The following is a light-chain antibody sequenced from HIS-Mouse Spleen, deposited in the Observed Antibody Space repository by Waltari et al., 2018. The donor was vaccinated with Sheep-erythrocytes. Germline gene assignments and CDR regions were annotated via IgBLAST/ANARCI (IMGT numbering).Light chain of an antibody. CDR3: CSYAGSSTPWV. V-gene: IGLV2-23*01. CDR2: EGS. Sequence: QSALTQPASGFGSPGPSITLPCTGTTSDVGSYNLVASYQKHPGKAPKLMIYEGSKRPSGVSNRFSGSKSGNTASLTISGLQAEDEADYYCCSYAGSSTPWVFGGGTKLTVL. J-gene: IGLJ3*02. CDR1: TSDVGSYNL.